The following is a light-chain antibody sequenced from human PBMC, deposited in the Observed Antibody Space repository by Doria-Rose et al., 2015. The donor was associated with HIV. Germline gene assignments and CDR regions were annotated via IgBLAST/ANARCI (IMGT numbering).Light chain of an antibody. V-gene: IGKV3-20*01. Sequence: TQSPGTLPLSPGERATLSCRASQSFSSTYLAWYQQKPGQAPSLLTYDGSTRATGIPDRFSASGSGTDFTLTINRLEPEDFALYYCHQYGTSWTFGQGTKVEI. CDR3: HQYGTSWT. CDR1: QSFSSTY. CDR2: DGS. J-gene: IGKJ1*01.